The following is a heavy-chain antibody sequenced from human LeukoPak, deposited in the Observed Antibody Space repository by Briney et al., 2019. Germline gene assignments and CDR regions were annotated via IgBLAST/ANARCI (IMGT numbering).Heavy chain of an antibody. Sequence: GGSLRLSCAASGFTFSDFDIHWVRQAPGRGLEWVAFIRYDGSDKYYADSVKGRFTISRDNPKNTLYLQVNSLITDDTAVYYCASGSGTWSPDYWGQGTLVTVSS. CDR3: ASGSGTWSPDY. D-gene: IGHD3-10*01. J-gene: IGHJ4*02. V-gene: IGHV3-30*02. CDR1: GFTFSDFD. CDR2: IRYDGSDK.